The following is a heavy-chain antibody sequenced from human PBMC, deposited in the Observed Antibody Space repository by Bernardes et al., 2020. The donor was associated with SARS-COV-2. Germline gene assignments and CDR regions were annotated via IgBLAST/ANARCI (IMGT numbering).Heavy chain of an antibody. CDR3: MVGNF. Sequence: GGSLRLSCVVSGFNFSSYWMSWVRQAPGKGLYWVANIKHDGSKKYYVDSVKGRFTISRDNAKNSLYLQMSGLRADDTAVYYCMVGNFWGQGTLGTVSS. CDR2: IKHDGSKK. CDR1: GFNFSSYW. V-gene: IGHV3-7*01. D-gene: IGHD2-8*01. J-gene: IGHJ4*02.